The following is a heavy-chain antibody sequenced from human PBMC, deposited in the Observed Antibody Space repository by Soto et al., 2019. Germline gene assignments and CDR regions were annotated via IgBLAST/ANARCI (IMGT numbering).Heavy chain of an antibody. V-gene: IGHV1-2*02. CDR3: GRGVAVADPSNLYYFDY. J-gene: IGHJ4*02. CDR1: GYTFTGYY. D-gene: IGHD6-19*01. CDR2: INPNSGGT. Sequence: GASVKVSCKASGYTFTGYYMHWVRQAPGQGLEWMGFINPNSGGTNYAPKFQGRVTMTRDTSISTAYMEVSSLISDDTAVYYCGRGVAVADPSNLYYFDYWGQGTLVTVSS.